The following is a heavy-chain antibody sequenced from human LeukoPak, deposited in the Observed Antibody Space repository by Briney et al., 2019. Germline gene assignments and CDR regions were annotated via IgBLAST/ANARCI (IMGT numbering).Heavy chain of an antibody. CDR2: IYPGDSDT. V-gene: IGHV5-51*01. J-gene: IGHJ1*01. CDR3: ATLESTVVTPYQH. D-gene: IGHD4-23*01. Sequence: GESLKISCKGSGYSFTSYWIGWVRQMPGKALEWMGIIYPGDSDTRYSPSFQGQVTISADKSISTAYLQWSSLKASDTAMYYCATLESTVVTPYQHWGQGTLVTVSS. CDR1: GYSFTSYW.